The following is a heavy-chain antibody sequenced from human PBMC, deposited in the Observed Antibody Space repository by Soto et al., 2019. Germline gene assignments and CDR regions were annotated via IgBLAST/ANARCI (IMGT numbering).Heavy chain of an antibody. CDR1: GFTFSTYD. V-gene: IGHV1-8*01. Sequence: ASVKVSCTASGFTFSTYDIHWVRQATGQGLEWMGWMNPITGNAGYAQKFQGRVTMTRNTSIATAYMELSSLRSEDTAVYYCARRKERSGPHYFDSWGQGSLVTVSS. CDR3: ARRKERSGPHYFDS. D-gene: IGHD1-26*01. J-gene: IGHJ4*02. CDR2: MNPITGNA.